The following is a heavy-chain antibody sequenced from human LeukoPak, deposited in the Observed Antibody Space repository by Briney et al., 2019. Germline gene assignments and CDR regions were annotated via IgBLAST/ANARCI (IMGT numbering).Heavy chain of an antibody. CDR3: ARGGNGSSGYYYARY. V-gene: IGHV4-59*08. CDR1: GGSISSYY. D-gene: IGHD3-22*01. J-gene: IGHJ4*02. CDR2: IYYSGST. Sequence: PSETLSLTCTVSGGSISSYYWSWIRQPPGKGLEWIGYIYYSGSTNYNPSLKSRVTISVDTSKNQFSLKLSSVTAADTAVYYCARGGNGSSGYYYARYWGQGTLVTVSS.